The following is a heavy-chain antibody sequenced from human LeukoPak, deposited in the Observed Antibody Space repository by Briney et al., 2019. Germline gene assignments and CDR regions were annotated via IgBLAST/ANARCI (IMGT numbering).Heavy chain of an antibody. CDR2: INPNSGGT. CDR3: AREGYDILTGFGY. D-gene: IGHD3-9*01. J-gene: IGHJ4*02. V-gene: IGHV1-2*02. Sequence: ASVKVSCKASGYTFTSYDINWVRQATGQGLEWMGWINPNSGGTNYAQKFQGRVTMTRDTSISTAYMELSRLRSDDTAVYYCAREGYDILTGFGYWGQGTLVTVSS. CDR1: GYTFTSYD.